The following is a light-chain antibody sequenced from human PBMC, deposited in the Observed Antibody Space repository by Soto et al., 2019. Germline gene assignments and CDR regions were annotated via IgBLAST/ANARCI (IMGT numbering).Light chain of an antibody. CDR3: QQYIHGYT. Sequence: EVVMTQSPATLSVFPGERVTLSCRASQSVSTSLAWYQQKPGQAPRLLIYSASTRAPGIPARFSGSGSGTEFPLTISSQESEDVAVYYCQQYIHGYTFGQGTELEIK. CDR1: QSVSTS. CDR2: SAS. V-gene: IGKV3-15*01. J-gene: IGKJ2*01.